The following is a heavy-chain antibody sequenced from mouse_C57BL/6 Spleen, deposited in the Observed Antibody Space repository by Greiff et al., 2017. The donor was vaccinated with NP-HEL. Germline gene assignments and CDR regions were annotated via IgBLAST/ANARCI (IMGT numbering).Heavy chain of an antibody. J-gene: IGHJ2*01. CDR2: ISDGGSYT. D-gene: IGHD2-1*01. V-gene: IGHV5-4*01. Sequence: EVQRVESGGGLVKPGGSLKLSCAASGFTFSSYAMSWVRQTPEKRLEWVATISDGGSYTYYPDNVKGRLPISRDNAKNNLYLQMSHLKSEDTAMYYCARDDGNGGYWGQGTTLTVSS. CDR1: GFTFSSYA. CDR3: ARDDGNGGY.